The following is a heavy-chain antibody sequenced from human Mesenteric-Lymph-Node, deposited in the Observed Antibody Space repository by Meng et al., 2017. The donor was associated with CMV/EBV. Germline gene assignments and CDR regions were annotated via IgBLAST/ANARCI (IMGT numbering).Heavy chain of an antibody. J-gene: IGHJ4*02. CDR2: ISGSGGST. V-gene: IGHV3-23*01. D-gene: IGHD6-13*01. CDR1: AFTFSSYS. CDR3: AKGQQLVPDY. Sequence: GSLKISCAASAFTFSSYSMHWVRQAPGKGLEWVSAISGSGGSTYYADSVKGRFTIFRDNSKNTLYLQMNSLRAEDTAVYYCAKGQQLVPDYWGQGTLVTVSS.